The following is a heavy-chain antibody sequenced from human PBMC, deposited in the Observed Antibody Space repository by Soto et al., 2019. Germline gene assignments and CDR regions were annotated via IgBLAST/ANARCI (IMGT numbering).Heavy chain of an antibody. CDR1: GFTFSTNG. CDR2: ISYDGSNK. CDR3: AKDPNIVVVAAPLDY. Sequence: PGXSLRLSCAAPGFTFSTNGIHWVGQAPGKGLEWVAVISYDGSNKYYADPVKGPFTISRDNSKNTLYLQMNSLRAQDTAVYYCAKDPNIVVVAAPLDYWGQGTPVPVSS. D-gene: IGHD2-15*01. J-gene: IGHJ4*02. V-gene: IGHV3-30*18.